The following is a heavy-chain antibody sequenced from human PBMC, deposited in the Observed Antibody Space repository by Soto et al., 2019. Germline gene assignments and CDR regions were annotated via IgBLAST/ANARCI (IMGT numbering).Heavy chain of an antibody. CDR3: ARTGEVATTNTFDY. Sequence: SVKVSCKASGGTFSTYSISWVRQAPGQGLEWMGGIIPIFGTANYAQKFQARVTITADESTSTAYMELSSLRSEDTAVYYCARTGEVATTNTFDYWGQGTLVTVSS. CDR1: GGTFSTYS. J-gene: IGHJ4*02. V-gene: IGHV1-69*13. D-gene: IGHD5-12*01. CDR2: IIPIFGTA.